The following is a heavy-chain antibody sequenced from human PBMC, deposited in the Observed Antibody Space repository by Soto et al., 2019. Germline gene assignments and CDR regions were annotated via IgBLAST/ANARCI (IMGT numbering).Heavy chain of an antibody. J-gene: IGHJ4*02. D-gene: IGHD1-26*01. Sequence: QVHLVQSGGEVKKPGASVKVSCKASGYTFNRHGITWVRQAHGQGLEWMGWISGYNGDINYEQKFQGRVTLSSDTLTSTVYLELESLRFNDTAVYYCARVRIVGAREIDFWGQGTLVTVSS. CDR1: GYTFNRHG. CDR2: ISGYNGDI. V-gene: IGHV1-18*04. CDR3: ARVRIVGAREIDF.